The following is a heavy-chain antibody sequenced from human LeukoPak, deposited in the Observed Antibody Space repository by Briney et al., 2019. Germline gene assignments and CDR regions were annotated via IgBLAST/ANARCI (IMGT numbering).Heavy chain of an antibody. CDR1: GGSISSGDYY. CDR2: IYYSGST. D-gene: IGHD6-19*01. Sequence: PSETLSLTCTVSGGSISSGDYYWSWIRQPPGKGLEWIGYIYYSGSTNYNPSLKSRVTISVDTSKNQFSLKLSPVTAADTAVYYCAREGYSSGPDYWGQGTLVTVSS. V-gene: IGHV4-61*08. J-gene: IGHJ4*02. CDR3: AREGYSSGPDY.